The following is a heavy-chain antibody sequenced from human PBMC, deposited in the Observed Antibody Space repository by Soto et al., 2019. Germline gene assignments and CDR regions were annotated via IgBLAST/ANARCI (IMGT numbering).Heavy chain of an antibody. D-gene: IGHD2-15*01. CDR3: ARDATRWFLGDAWDY. CDR2: ISNTGSNE. V-gene: IGHV3-30-3*01. J-gene: IGHJ4*02. CDR1: GFTFNNFA. Sequence: QVQLVESGGGVVQPGRSLRLSCAASGFTFNNFAMYWVRQAPGKGLEWVAVISNTGSNEYYADSVKGRFTISRDNSKNTLYLQVNSLRAEDTAVYYCARDATRWFLGDAWDYWGQGTLVTVSS.